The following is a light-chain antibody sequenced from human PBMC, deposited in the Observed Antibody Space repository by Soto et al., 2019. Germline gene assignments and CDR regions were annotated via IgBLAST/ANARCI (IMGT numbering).Light chain of an antibody. CDR2: ANN. V-gene: IGLV1-44*01. CDR1: TSNIGNST. Sequence: QSALTQPPSASGTPGQRVTISCSGSTSNIGNSTVNWYQQLPGTAPKLLIYANNQRPSGVPDRFSGSKSGTSASLAITGLQAEDEADYYCQSSSLSDFHVFGTG. CDR3: QSSSLSDFHV. J-gene: IGLJ1*01.